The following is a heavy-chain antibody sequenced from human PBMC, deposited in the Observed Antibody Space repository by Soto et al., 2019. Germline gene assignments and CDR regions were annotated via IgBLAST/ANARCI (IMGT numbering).Heavy chain of an antibody. D-gene: IGHD3-3*01. CDR1: GFTFSSYW. Sequence: GGSLRLSCAASGFTFSSYWMSWVRQAPGKGLEWVANIKQDGSEKYYVDSVKGRFTISRDNAKNSLYLQMNSLRAEDTAVYYCARTKTTYYDFWSGYYPHYYYYYYMDVWGKGTTVTVSS. CDR2: IKQDGSEK. CDR3: ARTKTTYYDFWSGYYPHYYYYYYMDV. V-gene: IGHV3-7*01. J-gene: IGHJ6*03.